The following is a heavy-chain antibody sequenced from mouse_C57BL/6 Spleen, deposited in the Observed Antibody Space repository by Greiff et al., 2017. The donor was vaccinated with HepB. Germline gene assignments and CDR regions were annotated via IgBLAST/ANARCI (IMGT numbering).Heavy chain of an antibody. CDR2: INYDGSST. Sequence: EVKLMESEGGLVQPGSSMKLSCTASGFTFSDYYMAWVRQVPEKGLEWVANINYDGSSTYYLDSLKSRFIISRDNAKNILYLQMSSLKSEDTATYYCARGADGAMDYWGQGTSVTVSS. V-gene: IGHV5-16*01. CDR3: ARGADGAMDY. J-gene: IGHJ4*01. CDR1: GFTFSDYY.